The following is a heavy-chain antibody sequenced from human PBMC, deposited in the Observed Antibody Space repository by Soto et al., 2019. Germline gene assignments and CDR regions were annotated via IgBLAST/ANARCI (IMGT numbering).Heavy chain of an antibody. CDR3: ARGDDILTGSDY. CDR1: GGTFSSYT. J-gene: IGHJ4*02. Sequence: QVQLVQSGAEVKKPGSSVKVSCRASGGTFSSYTISWVRQAPGQGLEWMGRIIPILGIPHYAQKFQGRVTITANISTSTAYMELSSLRSEDTAVYYCARGDDILTGSDYWGQGTLVTVSS. CDR2: IIPILGIP. V-gene: IGHV1-69*02. D-gene: IGHD3-9*01.